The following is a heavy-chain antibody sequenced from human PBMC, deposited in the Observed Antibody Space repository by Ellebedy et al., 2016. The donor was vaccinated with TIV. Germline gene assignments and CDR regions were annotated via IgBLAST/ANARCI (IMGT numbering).Heavy chain of an antibody. Sequence: PGGSLRLSCAASGFTFSSSAMGWVRQAPGKGPEWVSAISDDGVRTYYADSVNGRFTISRDNSKSTLFLQMNSLRAEDTAVYCCARTGYGYHGMDVWGQGTTVTVSS. J-gene: IGHJ6*02. CDR1: GFTFSSSA. D-gene: IGHD5-12*01. V-gene: IGHV3-23*01. CDR2: ISDDGVRT. CDR3: ARTGYGYHGMDV.